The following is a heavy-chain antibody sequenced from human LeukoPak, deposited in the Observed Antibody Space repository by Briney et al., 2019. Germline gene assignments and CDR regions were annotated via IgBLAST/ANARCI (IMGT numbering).Heavy chain of an antibody. J-gene: IGHJ6*03. V-gene: IGHV3-43*01. Sequence: GGSLRLSCAASLFTFDDYNMHWVRQAPGKGLEWVSLISWNGDSTYYADSVEGRFTISRDNSKNSLYLQMNSLRTEDTALYYCAKDKWLRGYYYYYMDVWGKGTTVTVSS. CDR3: AKDKWLRGYYYYYMDV. CDR1: LFTFDDYN. D-gene: IGHD5-12*01. CDR2: ISWNGDST.